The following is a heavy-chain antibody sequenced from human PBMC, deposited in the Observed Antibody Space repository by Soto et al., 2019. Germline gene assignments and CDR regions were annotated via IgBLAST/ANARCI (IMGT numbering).Heavy chain of an antibody. J-gene: IGHJ6*02. CDR3: ASTIVGATTDYYYYGMDV. D-gene: IGHD1-26*01. Sequence: GGSRRLSCTSSVFTFTSYAMHWVRQAPGKWLEGGAVMAYDGSNKYYADSVKVRFTISRDNSKNTLYLQTNSLRAEDTAVYYCASTIVGATTDYYYYGMDVWGQGTTVTVSS. CDR1: VFTFTSYA. V-gene: IGHV3-30-3*01. CDR2: MAYDGSNK.